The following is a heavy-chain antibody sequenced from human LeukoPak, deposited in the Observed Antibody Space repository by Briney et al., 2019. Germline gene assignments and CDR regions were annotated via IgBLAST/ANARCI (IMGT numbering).Heavy chain of an antibody. CDR3: AKANYNYYDSSGHDAFDI. CDR1: GFTFSSYA. D-gene: IGHD3-22*01. CDR2: ISGSGGST. J-gene: IGHJ3*02. Sequence: PGGSLRLSCAASGFTFSSYAMSWVRQGPGKGLERVSAISGSGGSTYYADSVKGRFTISRDNFKNTLYLQMNSLRAEDTAVYYCAKANYNYYDSSGHDAFDIWGQGTMVTVSS. V-gene: IGHV3-23*01.